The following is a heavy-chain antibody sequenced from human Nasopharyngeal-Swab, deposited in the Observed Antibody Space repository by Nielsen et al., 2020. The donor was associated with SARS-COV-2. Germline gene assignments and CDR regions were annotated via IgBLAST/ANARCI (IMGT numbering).Heavy chain of an antibody. D-gene: IGHD2-21*02. CDR3: ARLNCGGDCPLFDY. Sequence: ASVKVSCKVSGYTLTELSMHWVRQAPGKGLEWVGGFDPEDGETIYAQKFQGRVTMTEDTSTSTAYMELRSLRSDDTAVYFCARLNCGGDCPLFDYWGQGTLVTVSS. J-gene: IGHJ4*02. V-gene: IGHV1-24*01. CDR2: FDPEDGET. CDR1: GYTLTELS.